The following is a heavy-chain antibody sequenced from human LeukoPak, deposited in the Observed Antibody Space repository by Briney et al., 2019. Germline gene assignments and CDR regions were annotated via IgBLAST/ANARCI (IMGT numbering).Heavy chain of an antibody. J-gene: IGHJ3*02. CDR3: AKSRLSGINDAFDI. D-gene: IGHD3-3*01. CDR1: GFTFSSYA. Sequence: GGSLRLSCAASGFTFSSYAMNWVRQAPGKGLEWVSAISGSGSTTYYADSVKGRFTISRDNSKNTLYLQMNSLRAEDTALYYCAKSRLSGINDAFDIWGQGTMVTVSS. CDR2: ISGSGSTT. V-gene: IGHV3-23*01.